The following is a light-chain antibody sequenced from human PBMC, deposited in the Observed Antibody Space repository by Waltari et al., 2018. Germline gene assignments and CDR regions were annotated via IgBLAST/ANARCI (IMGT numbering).Light chain of an antibody. J-gene: IGKJ1*01. V-gene: IGKV1-39*01. CDR2: NAF. Sequence: DIQMTQSPSSLSASIGDTVTITCRASQTISTYLNWYQHKAGTAPRTLIYNAFSLQSGVPSRFSGSGSGTEFTLTISNLQPEDFGSYSCQQSYITPWTFGQGTKVE. CDR1: QTISTY. CDR3: QQSYITPWT.